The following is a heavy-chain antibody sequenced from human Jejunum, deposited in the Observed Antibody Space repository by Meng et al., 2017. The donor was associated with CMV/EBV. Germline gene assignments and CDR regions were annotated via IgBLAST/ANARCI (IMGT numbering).Heavy chain of an antibody. CDR1: GFNFGVYS. J-gene: IGHJ4*02. Sequence: CAASGFNFGVYSMNWVRQAPGKGLEWLAYIDSFSSTMYYIDSIKGRFTISRDNAKNSLYLQMNSLSAEDTAVYYCARDSIASALDYWGQGVLVTVSS. D-gene: IGHD6-13*01. CDR3: ARDSIASALDY. V-gene: IGHV3-48*01. CDR2: IDSFSSTM.